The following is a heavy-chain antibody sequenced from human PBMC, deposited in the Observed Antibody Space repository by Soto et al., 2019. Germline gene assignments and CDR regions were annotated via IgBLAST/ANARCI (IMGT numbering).Heavy chain of an antibody. V-gene: IGHV1-58*01. J-gene: IGHJ5*02. Sequence: ASVKVSCKASGFTFTSYAVQWVRQARGQRLEWIGRIVIGSGKTNYAQKIQERVTITRDISTSTAYMELSILRSEDTAVFYCARGEAAAGTVGNWFDPWGQGTLVTVSS. D-gene: IGHD6-13*01. CDR1: GFTFTSYA. CDR3: ARGEAAAGTVGNWFDP. CDR2: IVIGSGKT.